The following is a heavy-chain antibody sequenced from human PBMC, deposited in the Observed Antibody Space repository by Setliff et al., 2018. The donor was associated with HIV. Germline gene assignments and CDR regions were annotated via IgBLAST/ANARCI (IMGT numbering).Heavy chain of an antibody. V-gene: IGHV1-46*01. D-gene: IGHD6-13*01. CDR1: GYTLTSYY. J-gene: IGHJ4*02. Sequence: ASVKVSCKASGYTLTSYYIHWVRQAPGQGLEWMGIINPRNNTTSYAQKFQGRVTMTRDTSTSTVYVELSSLRSEDTAVYYCARDPGGSRSWYDYFDSWGQGTLVTV. CDR3: ARDPGGSRSWYDYFDS. CDR2: INPRNNTT.